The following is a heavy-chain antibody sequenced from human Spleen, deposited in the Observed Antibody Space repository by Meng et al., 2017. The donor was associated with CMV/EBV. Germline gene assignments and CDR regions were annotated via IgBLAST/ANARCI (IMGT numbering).Heavy chain of an antibody. CDR1: GFTVSSNF. J-gene: IGHJ6*02. Sequence: GESLKISCAASGFTVSSNFMSWVRQAPGKGLEWVSLIYRGGSTYYADSVKGRFTISRDNAKNSLYLQMNSLRAEDTAVYYCARDLRDYNGMDVWGQGTTVTVSS. CDR2: IYRGGST. V-gene: IGHV3-53*01. CDR3: ARDLRDYNGMDV.